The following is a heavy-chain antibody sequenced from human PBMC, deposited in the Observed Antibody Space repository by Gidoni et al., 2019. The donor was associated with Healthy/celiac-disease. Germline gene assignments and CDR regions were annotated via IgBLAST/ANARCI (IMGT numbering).Heavy chain of an antibody. Sequence: EVQLLASGGGLVQPGRSLRISCAASGFTFSSYAMSWVRQAPGKGLEGVSAISGSGGSTYYADSVKGRLTISRDNSKKTLYLQMNSLRAEDTAVYYCAKENCGGDCSIYYYYGMDVWGQGTTVTVSS. V-gene: IGHV3-23*01. CDR1: GFTFSSYA. D-gene: IGHD2-21*02. CDR3: AKENCGGDCSIYYYYGMDV. J-gene: IGHJ6*02. CDR2: ISGSGGST.